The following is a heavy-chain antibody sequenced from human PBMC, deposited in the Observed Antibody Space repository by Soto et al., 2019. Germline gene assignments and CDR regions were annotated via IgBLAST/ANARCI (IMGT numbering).Heavy chain of an antibody. Sequence: LTCAVSGASIGRGFDYWGWIRQPPGKGLEWIGNIDFSGSNSYNPSLKSRVTMSVDKSKNQLSLKLTSVTATDTAVYYCARPQRGRSGGYKFDPWGQGSLVTVSS. V-gene: IGHV4-39*01. J-gene: IGHJ5*02. CDR3: ARPQRGRSGGYKFDP. D-gene: IGHD5-12*01. CDR2: IDFSGSN. CDR1: GASIGRGFDY.